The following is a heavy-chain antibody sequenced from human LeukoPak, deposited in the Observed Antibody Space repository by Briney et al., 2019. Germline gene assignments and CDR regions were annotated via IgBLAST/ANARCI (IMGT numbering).Heavy chain of an antibody. CDR1: GGSISSYY. V-gene: IGHV4-59*08. J-gene: IGHJ5*02. Sequence: SETLSLTCTVSGGSISSYYWTWLRQPPGKGLEWIGYIYYSGNTDYNPSLKSRVTISVDTSKNQFSLKLTSVTAADTAVYYCARHSTWFDPWGQGTLVTVSS. CDR2: IYYSGNT. CDR3: ARHSTWFDP.